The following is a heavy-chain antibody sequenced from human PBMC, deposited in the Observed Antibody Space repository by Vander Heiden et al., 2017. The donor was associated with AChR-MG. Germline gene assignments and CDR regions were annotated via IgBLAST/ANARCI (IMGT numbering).Heavy chain of an antibody. J-gene: IGHJ6*03. CDR3: ATRLLGYCSSTSCYEYYYYYMDV. CDR2: IIPIFGTA. V-gene: IGHV1-69*06. Sequence: VSCKASGGTFSSYAISWVRQAPGQGLEWMGGIIPIFGTANYAQKFQGRVTITADKSTSTAYMELSSLRSEDTAVYYCATRLLGYCSSTSCYEYYYYYMDVWGKGTTVTVSS. D-gene: IGHD2-2*01. CDR1: GGTFSSYA.